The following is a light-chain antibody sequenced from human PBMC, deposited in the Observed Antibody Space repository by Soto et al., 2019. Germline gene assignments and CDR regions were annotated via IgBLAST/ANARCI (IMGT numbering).Light chain of an antibody. J-gene: IGLJ1*01. V-gene: IGLV2-14*01. CDR2: DVR. CDR1: SSGVGGYNY. Sequence: QSALTQPASVSGSPGRSITISCTGTSSGVGGYNYVSWYQQHPGKAPKLMIYDVRNRPSGVSNRFSGSKSVNTASLTISGLQAEDEADYYCSSYTTISTYVFGTGTKVTVL. CDR3: SSYTTISTYV.